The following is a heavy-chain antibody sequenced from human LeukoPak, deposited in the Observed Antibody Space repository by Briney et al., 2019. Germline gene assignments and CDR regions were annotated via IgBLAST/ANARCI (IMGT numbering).Heavy chain of an antibody. CDR3: ASSLGEGVDY. CDR1: GGSFSGYY. D-gene: IGHD3-10*01. V-gene: IGHV4-59*01. CDR2: IYYSGST. J-gene: IGHJ4*02. Sequence: PSETLSLTCAVYGGSFSGYYWSWIRQPPGKGLEWIGYIYYSGSTNYNPSLKSRVTISVDTSKNQFSLKLSSVTAADTAVYYCASSLGEGVDYWGQGTLVTVSS.